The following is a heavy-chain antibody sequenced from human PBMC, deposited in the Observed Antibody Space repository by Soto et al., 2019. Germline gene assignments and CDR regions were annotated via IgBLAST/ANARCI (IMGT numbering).Heavy chain of an antibody. V-gene: IGHV3-30*18. CDR2: ISYDGSNK. Sequence: PGGSLILSCAASGFTFSSYGMHWVRQATGKGLEWVAVISYDGSNKYYADSVKGRFTISRDNSKNTLYLQMNSLRAEDTAVYYCAKDQGDFWSGSIFPKPGYYYYYGMDVWGQGTTVTVSS. J-gene: IGHJ6*02. CDR3: AKDQGDFWSGSIFPKPGYYYYYGMDV. CDR1: GFTFSSYG. D-gene: IGHD3-3*01.